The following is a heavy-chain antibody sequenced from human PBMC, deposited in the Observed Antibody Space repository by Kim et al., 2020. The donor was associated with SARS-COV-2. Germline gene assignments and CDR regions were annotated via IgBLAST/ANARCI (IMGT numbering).Heavy chain of an antibody. V-gene: IGHV6-1*01. CDR1: GDSVSSNSAA. J-gene: IGHJ5*02. D-gene: IGHD6-13*01. CDR3: ARDRRESSSSWYSNWFDP. CDR2: TYYRSKWYN. Sequence: SQTLSLTCAISGDSVSSNSAAWNWIRQSPSRGLEWLGRTYYRSKWYNDYAVSVKNRITINPDTSKNQFSLQLNSVTPEDTAVYYCARDRRESSSSWYSNWFDPWGQGTLVTVSS.